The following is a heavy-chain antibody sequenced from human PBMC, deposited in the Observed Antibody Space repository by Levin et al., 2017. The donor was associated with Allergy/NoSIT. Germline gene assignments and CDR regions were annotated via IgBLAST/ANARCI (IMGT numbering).Heavy chain of an antibody. V-gene: IGHV3-7*01. J-gene: IGHJ4*02. CDR3: ARDVFAEGDY. Sequence: AGGSLRLSCAASGFTFSRYWMNWVRQAPGKGLEWVASIKQDGRDKYHVDSVKGRFTISRDNAKNSLYLQMNSLRAEDTAVYYCARDVFAEGDYWGQGTLVTVSS. D-gene: IGHD3-10*02. CDR1: GFTFSRYW. CDR2: IKQDGRDK.